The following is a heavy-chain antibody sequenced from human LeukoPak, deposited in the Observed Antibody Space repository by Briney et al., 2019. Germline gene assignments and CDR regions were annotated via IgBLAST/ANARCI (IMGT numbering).Heavy chain of an antibody. J-gene: IGHJ4*02. V-gene: IGHV3-7*01. CDR1: GFSFSRYW. CDR3: ARLKDDVTKFDY. D-gene: IGHD2-8*01. CDR2: INQDVSRI. Sequence: GGSLRLSCAGSGFSFSRYWMAWVRQAPGKGLEWVASINQDVSRIHYADSVKGRFTISRDNAKSSLFLQMTSLRVEDTAVYYCARLKDDVTKFDYWGQGTLVTVSS.